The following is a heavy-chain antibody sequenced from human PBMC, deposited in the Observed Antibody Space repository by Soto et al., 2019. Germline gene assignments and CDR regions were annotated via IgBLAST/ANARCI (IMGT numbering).Heavy chain of an antibody. Sequence: ASVKVSCKVSGYTLTELSMHWVRQAPGKGLEWMGGFDPEDGETIYAQKFQGRVTMTEDTSTDTAYMELSSLRSEDTAVYYCATGTTRIAAAIPNIDYYGMDVWGQRTTVTVSS. CDR3: ATGTTRIAAAIPNIDYYGMDV. V-gene: IGHV1-24*01. J-gene: IGHJ6*02. CDR1: GYTLTELS. D-gene: IGHD6-13*01. CDR2: FDPEDGET.